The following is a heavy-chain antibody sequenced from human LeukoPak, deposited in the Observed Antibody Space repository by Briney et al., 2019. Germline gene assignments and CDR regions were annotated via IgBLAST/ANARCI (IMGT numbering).Heavy chain of an antibody. D-gene: IGHD4-17*01. CDR2: ISGSGGST. Sequence: PGGSLRLSCAASGFTFSNAWMSWVRQAPGKGLEWVSGISGSGGSTYYADSVKGRFTISRDNSKNTLYLQMNSLRAEDTAVYYCAKEIYGDSTGGRFQHWGQGTLVTVSS. CDR3: AKEIYGDSTGGRFQH. V-gene: IGHV3-23*01. J-gene: IGHJ1*01. CDR1: GFTFSNAW.